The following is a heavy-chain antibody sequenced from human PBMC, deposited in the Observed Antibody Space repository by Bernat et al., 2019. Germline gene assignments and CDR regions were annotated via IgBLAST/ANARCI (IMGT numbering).Heavy chain of an antibody. J-gene: IGHJ6*02. CDR2: IIPIFGTA. D-gene: IGHD2-15*01. CDR1: GGTFSSYA. V-gene: IGHV1-69*06. Sequence: QVQLVQSGAEVKKPGSSVKVSCKASGGTFSSYAISWVRQAPGQGLEWMGGIIPIFGTANYAQKFQGRVTITADKSTSTAYMELSSLRSEDTAVYYCARAVVVAATPPIYYGMDVWGQGTTVTVSS. CDR3: ARAVVVAATPPIYYGMDV.